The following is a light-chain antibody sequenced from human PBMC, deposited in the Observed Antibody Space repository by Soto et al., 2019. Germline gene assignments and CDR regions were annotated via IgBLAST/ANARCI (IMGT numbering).Light chain of an antibody. V-gene: IGKV3-11*01. CDR3: KQRSNWPIT. CDR2: DAS. Sequence: EIVLTQSPATLSLSPGERATLSCRASQSVSSYLAWYQQKPGQAPRLLIYDASNRATGIPARFSGSGSGTDFTLTISSLETEDLAVYYCKQRSNWPITVGQGTRREIK. CDR1: QSVSSY. J-gene: IGKJ5*01.